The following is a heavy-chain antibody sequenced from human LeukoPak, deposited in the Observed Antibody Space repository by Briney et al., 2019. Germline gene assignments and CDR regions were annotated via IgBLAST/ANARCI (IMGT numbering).Heavy chain of an antibody. Sequence: GGSLRLSCAASGFTLCNDAMSWVRQAPGKGLEWVSTISGRAVSTYYADSVKGRFTISRDNSKNTLYLQMNSLRAEDTAIYYCVKGGRYDSSGVTDVWGKGTTVTVSS. CDR3: VKGGRYDSSGVTDV. V-gene: IGHV3-23*01. J-gene: IGHJ6*04. CDR2: ISGRAVST. CDR1: GFTLCNDA. D-gene: IGHD3-22*01.